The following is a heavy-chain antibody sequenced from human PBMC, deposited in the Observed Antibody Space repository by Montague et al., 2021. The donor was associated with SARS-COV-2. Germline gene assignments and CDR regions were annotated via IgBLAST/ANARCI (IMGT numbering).Heavy chain of an antibody. CDR1: GGSISSSSYY. Sequence: SETLSLTSTVSGGSISSSSYYRGWIRQPPGKGLEWIGSIFYSGSTDYXPSLKSRVTISVDTSKNQFSLKLSSVTAADTAVYYCASMVRAQVYYFDYWGQGTLVTVSS. D-gene: IGHD3-10*01. CDR2: IFYSGST. J-gene: IGHJ4*02. V-gene: IGHV4-39*01. CDR3: ASMVRAQVYYFDY.